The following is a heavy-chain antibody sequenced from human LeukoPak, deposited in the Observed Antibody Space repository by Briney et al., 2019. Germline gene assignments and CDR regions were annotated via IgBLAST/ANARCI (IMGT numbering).Heavy chain of an antibody. V-gene: IGHV4-59*12. CDR3: AGLDYGDYGGLE. CDR1: GGSISSYY. J-gene: IGHJ4*02. CDR2: IYYSGST. Sequence: KPSETLSLTCTVSGGSISSYYWSWIRQPPGKGLEWIGYIYYSGSTNYNPSLKSRVTISVDKSKNQFSLKLSSVTAADTAVYYCAGLDYGDYGGLEWGQGTLVTVSS. D-gene: IGHD4-17*01.